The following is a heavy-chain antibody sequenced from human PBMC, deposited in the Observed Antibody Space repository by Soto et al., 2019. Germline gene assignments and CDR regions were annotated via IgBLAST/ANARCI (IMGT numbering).Heavy chain of an antibody. D-gene: IGHD3-22*01. J-gene: IGHJ3*02. CDR1: GGSISSGGYY. CDR3: ARGNLDYDSSGYYSRNSDAFDI. V-gene: IGHV4-31*03. CDR2: IYYSGST. Sequence: PSETLSLTCTVSGGSISSGGYYWSWIRQHPGKGLEWIGYIYYSGSTYYKTSLKSRVTISVDTSKNQYSLKLSSVTAAVTAVYYCARGNLDYDSSGYYSRNSDAFDIWGQGTMVTVSS.